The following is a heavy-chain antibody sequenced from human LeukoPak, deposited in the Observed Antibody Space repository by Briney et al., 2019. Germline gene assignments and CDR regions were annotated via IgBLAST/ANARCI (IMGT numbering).Heavy chain of an antibody. Sequence: ASVKVSCKASGGTFSSYAISWVRRAPGQGLEWMGGIIPIFGTANYAQKFQGRVTITADKSTSTAYMELSSLRSEDTAVYYCARITFPELWFGELSTNYGMDVWGKGTTVTVSS. V-gene: IGHV1-69*06. CDR2: IIPIFGTA. J-gene: IGHJ6*04. CDR3: ARITFPELWFGELSTNYGMDV. D-gene: IGHD3-10*01. CDR1: GGTFSSYA.